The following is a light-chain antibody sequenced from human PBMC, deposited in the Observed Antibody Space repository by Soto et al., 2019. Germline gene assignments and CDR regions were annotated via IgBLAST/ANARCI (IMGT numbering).Light chain of an antibody. CDR1: SSNIGNNY. CDR2: DNT. CDR3: GTWDDSLSAGV. Sequence: QSVLTQPPSVSAAPGQKVTISCSGSSSNIGNNYVSWYQQLPGTAPKLLIYDNTQRRSGIPDRFFASKSGALATLGITGLQSGDEAAYYCGTWDDSLSAGVFGGGTQLTVL. J-gene: IGLJ7*01. V-gene: IGLV1-51*01.